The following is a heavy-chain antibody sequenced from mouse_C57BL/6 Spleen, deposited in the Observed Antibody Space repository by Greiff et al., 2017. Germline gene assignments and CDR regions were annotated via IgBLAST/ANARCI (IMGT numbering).Heavy chain of an antibody. CDR3: ARSVIGDGYNRYFDV. CDR2: FKPSSGYT. CDR1: GYTFTSYW. D-gene: IGHD2-3*01. V-gene: IGHV1-7*01. Sequence: VQLQQSGAELVKPGASVTLSCKASGYTFTSYWMHWVKQRPGPGLVWIGYFKPSSGYTKYNQKFKDKATLTADKSSSTAYMQLSSMTYEDSTVYDCARSVIGDGYNRYFDVWGTGTTVTVSA. J-gene: IGHJ1*03.